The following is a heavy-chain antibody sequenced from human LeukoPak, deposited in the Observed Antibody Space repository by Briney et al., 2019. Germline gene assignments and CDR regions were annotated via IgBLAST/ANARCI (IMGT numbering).Heavy chain of an antibody. V-gene: IGHV4-39*01. CDR1: GVSINTGGDY. Sequence: PSETLSLTCTVSGVSINTGGDYWGWLRQTPGKGLEWIASIAYSGASLYNPSLKSPVTISRNTSKNQFSLRLTSVSAADTAVYYCARQYSKWGQGTLLTVSS. D-gene: IGHD5-12*01. CDR3: ARQYSK. CDR2: IAYSGAS. J-gene: IGHJ4*02.